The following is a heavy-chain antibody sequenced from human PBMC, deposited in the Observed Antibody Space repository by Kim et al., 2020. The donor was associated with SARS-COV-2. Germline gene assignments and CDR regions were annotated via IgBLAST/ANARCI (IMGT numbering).Heavy chain of an antibody. V-gene: IGHV3-23*01. CDR3: AKGRDGDYYDSSGYYY. J-gene: IGHJ1*01. CDR1: GFRFSIYG. Sequence: GGSLRLSCGVSGFRFSIYGMSWVRQAPGKGLEWVASISDSGDLTYYADSVKGRFTISRDNSKNTLYLQMNSLRVEDTAVYYCAKGRDGDYYDSSGYYYWGRGTQLTVSS. D-gene: IGHD3-22*01. CDR2: ISDSGDLT.